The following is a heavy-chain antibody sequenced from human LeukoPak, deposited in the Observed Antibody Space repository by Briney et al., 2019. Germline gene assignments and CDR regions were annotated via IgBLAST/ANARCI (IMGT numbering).Heavy chain of an antibody. CDR2: IIPMFGSA. CDR3: ASSPRIVGRLDYYYYMDV. J-gene: IGHJ6*03. D-gene: IGHD6-6*01. CDR1: GLTLSTYA. V-gene: IGHV1-69*05. Sequence: SVKVSCKASGLTLSTYAISWVRQAPGQGLEWMGGIIPMFGSAHYAQKLQDRVTITTDESTTIAYMELSSLRSEDTAVYYCASSPRIVGRLDYYYYMDVWGKGTTVTVSS.